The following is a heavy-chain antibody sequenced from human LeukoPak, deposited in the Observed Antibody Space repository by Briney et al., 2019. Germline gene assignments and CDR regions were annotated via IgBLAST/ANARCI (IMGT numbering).Heavy chain of an antibody. D-gene: IGHD3-9*01. CDR2: IRYDGSNK. CDR1: GFTFSSYG. Sequence: GGSLRLSCAASGFTFSSYGMHWVRQAPGKGLEWVAVIRYDGSNKYYADSVKGRFTISRDNSKNTLYLQMNSLRAEDTAVYYCAKDSLNYDILTGYERLLDYWGQGTLVTVSS. V-gene: IGHV3-30*02. J-gene: IGHJ4*02. CDR3: AKDSLNYDILTGYERLLDY.